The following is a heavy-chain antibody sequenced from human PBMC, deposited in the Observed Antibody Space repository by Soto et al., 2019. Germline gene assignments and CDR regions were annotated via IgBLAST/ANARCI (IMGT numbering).Heavy chain of an antibody. CDR3: AFGLGNHYYGSGSYSRSAFDI. CDR1: GYTFTSYG. D-gene: IGHD3-10*01. CDR2: ISAYNGNT. Sequence: ASVKVSCKASGYTFTSYGISWVRQAPGQGLEWMGWISAYNGNTNYAQKLQGRVTMTTDTSTSTAYMELRSLRSDDTAVYYCAFGLGNHYYGSGSYSRSAFDIWGNAKMVAV. J-gene: IGHJ3*02. V-gene: IGHV1-18*01.